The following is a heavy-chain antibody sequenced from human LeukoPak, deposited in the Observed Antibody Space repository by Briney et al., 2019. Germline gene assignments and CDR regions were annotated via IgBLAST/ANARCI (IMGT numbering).Heavy chain of an antibody. D-gene: IGHD4-11*01. J-gene: IGHJ4*01. CDR1: GFIFSHYG. V-gene: IGHV3-33*01. Sequence: GGSLRLSCAASGFIFSHYGMHWVRQAPGKGLEWVAVIWSDATNRFYAGSVKGRFTISSDNSQNTLFLQMNSLRAEDTAMYYCARDAQRGFDYSNSLEYWGHGTLVTVSS. CDR3: ARDAQRGFDYSNSLEY. CDR2: IWSDATNR.